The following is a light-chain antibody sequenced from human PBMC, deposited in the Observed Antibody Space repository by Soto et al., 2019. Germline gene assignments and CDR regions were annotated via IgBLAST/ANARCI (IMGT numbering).Light chain of an antibody. CDR2: DAS. J-gene: IGKJ4*01. V-gene: IGKV3-11*01. CDR3: QQRSNWPRLT. Sequence: EIVLTQSPATLSLSPGERATLSCRASQSVSSYLAWYQQKPGQAPRLLIYDASNRATGIPARFSGSGSGTDFTLTISSLEPEDFVVYYCQQRSNWPRLTFGRGTKVEIK. CDR1: QSVSSY.